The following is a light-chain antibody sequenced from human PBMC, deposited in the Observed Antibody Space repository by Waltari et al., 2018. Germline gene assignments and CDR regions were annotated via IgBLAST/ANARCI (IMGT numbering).Light chain of an antibody. CDR1: AGDVCAYDF. J-gene: IGLJ1*01. V-gene: IGLV2-14*01. Sequence: SAPSQPAPLSASPGQSSPTSSTGTAGDVCAYDFVPWFQQHPGQAPHLLIYEVSNRPPAISNRFPASKSGNTASLTISGLQAEDEADYYCSSYTTSSAPGVFGTGTRVTVL. CDR3: SSYTTSSAPGV. CDR2: EVS.